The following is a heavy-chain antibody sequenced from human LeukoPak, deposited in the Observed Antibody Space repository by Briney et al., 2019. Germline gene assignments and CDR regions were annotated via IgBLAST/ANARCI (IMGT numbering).Heavy chain of an antibody. D-gene: IGHD7-27*01. CDR1: GFTFSSCS. CDR3: ARTMWGFDY. J-gene: IGHJ4*02. Sequence: GGSLRLSCAASGFTFSSCSMNWVRQAPGKGLEWVSSISSSSSYIYYADSVKGRFTISRDNAKRSLFLQMNSLRVEDTAVYYCARTMWGFDYWGQGTLVTVSS. V-gene: IGHV3-21*01. CDR2: ISSSSSYI.